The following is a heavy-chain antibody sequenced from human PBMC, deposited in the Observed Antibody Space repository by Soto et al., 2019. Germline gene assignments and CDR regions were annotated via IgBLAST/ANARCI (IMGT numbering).Heavy chain of an antibody. CDR3: APFTGNYDFWSGINWFDP. D-gene: IGHD3-3*01. CDR1: GFSLSTSGVG. Sequence: SGPTLVNPTQTLTLTCTFSGFSLSTSGVGVGWIRQPPGKALEWLALIYWNDDKRYSPSLKSRLTITKDTSKNQVVLTMTNMDPVDTATYYCAPFTGNYDFWSGINWFDPWGQGTLVTVSS. V-gene: IGHV2-5*01. J-gene: IGHJ5*02. CDR2: IYWNDDK.